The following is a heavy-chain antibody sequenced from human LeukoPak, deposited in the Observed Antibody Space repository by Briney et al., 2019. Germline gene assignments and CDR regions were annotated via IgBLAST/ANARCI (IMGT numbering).Heavy chain of an antibody. D-gene: IGHD3-10*01. CDR3: ARGLRGNYGSGSRYYYGMDV. J-gene: IGHJ6*04. CDR1: GGSFSGYY. Sequence: PSETLSLTCADYGGSFSGYYWSWIRQPPGKGLEWIGEINHSGSTNYNPSLKSRVTISVDTSKNQFSLKLSSVTAADTAVYYCARGLRGNYGSGSRYYYGMDVWGKGTTVTVSS. CDR2: INHSGST. V-gene: IGHV4-34*01.